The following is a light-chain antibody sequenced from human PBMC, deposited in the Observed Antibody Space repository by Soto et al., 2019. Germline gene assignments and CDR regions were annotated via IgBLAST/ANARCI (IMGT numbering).Light chain of an antibody. CDR3: QQYAKAPLT. CDR1: QIVNNNY. V-gene: IGKV3-20*01. J-gene: IGKJ1*01. Sequence: IVLTHSPGTLYLSPGERATLSCRASQIVNNNYLAWYQQKPGQAPRLVIYGASNRATGVPDRFSASGSGTDFTLTISRLEPEDFAVYYCQQYAKAPLTFGQGTKVDIK. CDR2: GAS.